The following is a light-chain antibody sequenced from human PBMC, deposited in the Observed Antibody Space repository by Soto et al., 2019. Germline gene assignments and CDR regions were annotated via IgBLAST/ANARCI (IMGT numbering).Light chain of an antibody. V-gene: IGLV2-14*01. CDR1: SSDVGDYNY. J-gene: IGLJ2*01. Sequence: QSALTQPASVSGSPGQSITISCTGTSSDVGDYNYVSWYQQHPGKVPKLMIYEVSNRPSGVSNRFSGSKSGNTAPLTISGLQAEDEADYYCSSYTSSSNVVFGGGTKLTVL. CDR2: EVS. CDR3: SSYTSSSNVV.